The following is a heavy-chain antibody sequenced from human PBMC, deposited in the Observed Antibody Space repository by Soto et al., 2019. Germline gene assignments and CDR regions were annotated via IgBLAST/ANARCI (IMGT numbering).Heavy chain of an antibody. CDR1: GYTFTGYY. V-gene: IGHV1-2*04. J-gene: IGHJ6*02. CDR2: INPSSGGA. CDR3: ARDAAMGDYYHYGMDV. Sequence: ASVKVSCKASGYTFTGYYLHWVRQAPGQGLEWMGWINPSSGGANIAQKFQGWVTMTRDTSIDTAYMELTRLRSDDTAVCYCARDAAMGDYYHYGMDVWGQGTPVTSP. D-gene: IGHD5-18*01.